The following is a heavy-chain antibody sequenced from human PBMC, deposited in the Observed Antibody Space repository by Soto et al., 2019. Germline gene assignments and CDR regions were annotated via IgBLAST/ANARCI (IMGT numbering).Heavy chain of an antibody. CDR3: VASSAASGLNWLDP. CDR2: IFANGHT. Sequence: KASETLSLTCTVSGGSITEKYWNWVRQPAGKGLEWIGLIFANGHTDYSPSLKSRVTMSVDASKNQFSLKLTSVTAADTAVYYCVASSAASGLNWLDPWGQGTLVTVSS. J-gene: IGHJ5*02. CDR1: GGSITEKY. D-gene: IGHD6-25*01. V-gene: IGHV4-4*07.